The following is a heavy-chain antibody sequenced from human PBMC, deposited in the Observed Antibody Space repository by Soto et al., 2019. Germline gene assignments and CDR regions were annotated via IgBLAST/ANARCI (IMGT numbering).Heavy chain of an antibody. V-gene: IGHV2-5*01. J-gene: IGHJ4*02. CDR2: IYWNDDK. D-gene: IGHD2-8*01. CDR1: GFSLSTSGVG. Sequence: PTLVNPTQTLTLTCTFSGFSLSTSGVGVGWIRQPPGKALEWLALIYWNDDKRYSPSLKSRLTITKDTSKNQVVLTMTNMDPVDTATYYCAHSALMVYATGLYYFDYWGQGTLVTVSS. CDR3: AHSALMVYATGLYYFDY.